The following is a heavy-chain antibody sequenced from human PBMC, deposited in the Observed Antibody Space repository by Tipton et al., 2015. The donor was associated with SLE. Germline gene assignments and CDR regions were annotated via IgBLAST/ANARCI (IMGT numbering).Heavy chain of an antibody. Sequence: LRLSCTVSGDSISGYHWNWIRQPPGKGLEWIGNFFYSGGTNYNPSLMSRVTISVDTSKSQFSLTLSSVTAADTAVYYCARESANYWTSAGYYYYMDVWGKGTTVTVSS. CDR1: GDSISGYH. CDR3: ARESANYWTSAGYYYYMDV. V-gene: IGHV4-59*01. D-gene: IGHD5-24*01. J-gene: IGHJ6*03. CDR2: FFYSGGT.